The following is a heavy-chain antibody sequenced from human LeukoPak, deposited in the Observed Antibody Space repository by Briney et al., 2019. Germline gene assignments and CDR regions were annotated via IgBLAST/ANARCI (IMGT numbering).Heavy chain of an antibody. J-gene: IGHJ4*02. CDR1: GASFSGYY. CDR3: ARDFGPLNQPYYFDY. V-gene: IGHV4-34*01. CDR2: IYYSGST. Sequence: SETLSLTCAVYGASFSGYYWSWIRQPPGKGLEWIGSIYYSGSTYYNPSLKSRVTISVDTSKNQFSLRLSSVTAADTAVYYCARDFGPLNQPYYFDYWGQGTLVTVSS. D-gene: IGHD1-14*01.